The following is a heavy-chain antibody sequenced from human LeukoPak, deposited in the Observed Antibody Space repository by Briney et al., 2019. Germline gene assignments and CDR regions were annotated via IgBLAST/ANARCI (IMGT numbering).Heavy chain of an antibody. J-gene: IGHJ6*02. D-gene: IGHD4-17*01. CDR3: ARGMTTVTYRGYYYGMDV. V-gene: IGHV1-18*01. CDR1: GYTFTSYG. CDR2: ISAYNGNT. Sequence: GASVKVSCKASGYTFTSYGISRVRQAPGQGLEWMGWISAYNGNTNYAQKLQGRVTMTTDTSTSTAYMELRSLRSDDTAVYYCARGMTTVTYRGYYYGMDVWGQGTTVTVSS.